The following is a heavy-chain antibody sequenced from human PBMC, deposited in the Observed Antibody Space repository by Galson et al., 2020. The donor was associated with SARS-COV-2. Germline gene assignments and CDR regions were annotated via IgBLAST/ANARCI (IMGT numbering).Heavy chain of an antibody. CDR3: ARTDRVAPAAIVDY. Sequence: SQTLSLTCAISGDSVSSNSAAWNWIRQSPSRGLEWLGRTYCRSKWYNDYAVSVKSRITINSDTSKNQFSLQLKSVTPEDTAMYYCARTDRVAPAAIVDYWGQGTLVTVSS. CDR1: GDSVSSNSAA. D-gene: IGHD2-2*01. J-gene: IGHJ4*02. V-gene: IGHV6-1*01. CDR2: TYCRSKWYN.